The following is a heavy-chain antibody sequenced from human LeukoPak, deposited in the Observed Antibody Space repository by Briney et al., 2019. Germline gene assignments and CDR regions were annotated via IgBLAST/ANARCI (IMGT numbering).Heavy chain of an antibody. J-gene: IGHJ4*02. D-gene: IGHD3-9*01. V-gene: IGHV3-30*14. CDR2: ISYDGSNK. CDR1: GFTFSSYA. Sequence: PGRSLRLSCAASGFTFSSYAMHWVRQAPGKGLEWVAVISYDGSNKYYADSVKGRFTISRDNSKNTLYLQMNSLRAEDTAVYYCARVFDILTLDYWGQGTLVTVSS. CDR3: ARVFDILTLDY.